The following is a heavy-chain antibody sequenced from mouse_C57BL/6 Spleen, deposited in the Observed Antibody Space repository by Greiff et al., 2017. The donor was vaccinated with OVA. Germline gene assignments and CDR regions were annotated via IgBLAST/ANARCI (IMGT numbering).Heavy chain of an antibody. CDR1: GYTFTSYW. D-gene: IGHD1-1*01. CDR3: ARSNYYGSWYFDV. CDR2: INPSNGGT. J-gene: IGHJ1*03. Sequence: VQLQQPGTELVKPGASVKLSCKASGYTFTSYWMHWVKQRPGQGLEWIGNINPSNGGTNYNEKFKSKATLTVDKSSSTAYMQLSSLTSEDSAVYYCARSNYYGSWYFDVWGTGTTVTVSS. V-gene: IGHV1-53*01.